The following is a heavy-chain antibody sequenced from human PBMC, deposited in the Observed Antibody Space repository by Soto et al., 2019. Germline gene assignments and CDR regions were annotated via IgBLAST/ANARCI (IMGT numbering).Heavy chain of an antibody. V-gene: IGHV3-74*01. CDR2: IKGDEIST. CDR1: GFTFSSYW. Sequence: EVQLVESGGGLVQSGGSLSLSCAASGFTFSSYWIHWVRQAPGKGLVWVSRIKGDEISTNYADSVKGRFTISRDNAKDTVFLQMSDLRAEDTAVYYCARGALGSYYNDYWGQGILVTVSS. J-gene: IGHJ4*02. D-gene: IGHD3-10*01. CDR3: ARGALGSYYNDY.